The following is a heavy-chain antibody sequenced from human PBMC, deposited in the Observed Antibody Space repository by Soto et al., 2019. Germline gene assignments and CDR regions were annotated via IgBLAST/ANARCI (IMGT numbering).Heavy chain of an antibody. CDR1: GGSISRGGYY. V-gene: IGHV4-31*03. J-gene: IGHJ5*02. D-gene: IGHD4-17*01. Sequence: SETLSLTCTVSGGSISRGGYYWSWIRQHPGKGLEWIGYIYYSGSTYYNPSLKSRVTISVDTSKNQFSLKLSSVTAADTAVYYCARDLASYGDYGRWFDPWGQGTLVTVSS. CDR3: ARDLASYGDYGRWFDP. CDR2: IYYSGST.